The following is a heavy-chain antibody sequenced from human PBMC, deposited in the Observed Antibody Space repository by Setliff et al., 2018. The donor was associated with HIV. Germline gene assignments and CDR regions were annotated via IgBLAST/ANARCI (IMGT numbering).Heavy chain of an antibody. CDR2: IYQSGTT. CDR3: ARWGAGYNSYDS. V-gene: IGHV4-38-2*01. D-gene: IGHD1-26*01. Sequence: PSETLSLTCAVSGFSISSGFFWGWVRQPPGKGLEWIGSIYQSGTTYYNPALKSRVTISVDTSKNQFSLRLTSVTAADTAVYFCARWGAGYNSYDSWGQGSLVTSPQ. CDR1: GFSISSGFF. J-gene: IGHJ4*02.